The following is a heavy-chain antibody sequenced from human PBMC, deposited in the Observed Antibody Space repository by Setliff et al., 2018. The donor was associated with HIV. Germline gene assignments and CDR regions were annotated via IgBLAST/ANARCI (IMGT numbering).Heavy chain of an antibody. V-gene: IGHV5-51*01. D-gene: IGHD7-27*01. J-gene: IGHJ4*02. CDR1: GFDFTKYW. CDR2: VYGGDSDT. Sequence: GESLKISCKASGFDFTKYWIGWVRQMPGKGLEWMGIVYGGDSDTRYNPSFEGQVTMSADRSITTAYLQWNRLKASDTAMYYCATLTNFDHWGQGTLVTVSS. CDR3: ATLTNFDH.